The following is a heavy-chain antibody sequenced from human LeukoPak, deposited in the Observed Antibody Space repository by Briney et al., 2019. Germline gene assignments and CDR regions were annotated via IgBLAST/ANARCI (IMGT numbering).Heavy chain of an antibody. CDR1: GYSISSGYY. D-gene: IGHD2-15*01. CDR2: IYHSGST. CDR3: ARGVVRDCSGGSCFGFDP. V-gene: IGHV4-38-2*02. Sequence: SETLSLTCTVSGYSISSGYYWGWIRQPPGKGLEWIGSIYHSGSTYYNPSLKSRVTISVDTSKNQCSLKLSSVTAADTAVYYCARGVVRDCSGGSCFGFDPWGQGTLVTVSS. J-gene: IGHJ5*02.